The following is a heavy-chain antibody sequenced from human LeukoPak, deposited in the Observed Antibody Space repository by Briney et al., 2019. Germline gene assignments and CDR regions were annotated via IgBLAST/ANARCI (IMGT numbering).Heavy chain of an antibody. CDR2: IYPGDSDT. D-gene: IGHD3-22*01. CDR3: ARSTDSSGYYDLWDY. Sequence: GESLKISCKGSGYSFTSYWIGWVRQIPGKGLERMGIIYPGDSDTRYSPSFQGQVTISADNSISTAYLQWSSLKASDTAMYYCARSTDSSGYYDLWDYWGQGTLVTVSS. V-gene: IGHV5-51*01. CDR1: GYSFTSYW. J-gene: IGHJ4*02.